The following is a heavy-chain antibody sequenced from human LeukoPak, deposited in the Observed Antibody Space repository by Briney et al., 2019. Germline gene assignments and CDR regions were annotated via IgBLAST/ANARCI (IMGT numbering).Heavy chain of an antibody. V-gene: IGHV3-48*02. CDR2: ISGSSNTI. J-gene: IGHJ4*02. CDR1: GFSFSTYS. D-gene: IGHD2-2*01. CDR3: ARGPAAAIDY. Sequence: PGGTLRLSCAASGFSFSTYSMNWVRQAPGKGREWVSYISGSSNTIYYADSVKGRFTISRDNVKNSLYLQMNSLRDEDTALYYCARGPAAAIDYWGEGTLVSVSS.